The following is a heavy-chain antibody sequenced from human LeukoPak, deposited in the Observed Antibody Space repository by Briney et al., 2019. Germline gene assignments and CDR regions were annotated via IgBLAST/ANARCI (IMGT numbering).Heavy chain of an antibody. V-gene: IGHV3-33*01. CDR2: IWYDGSNK. CDR3: ARAPSGSSSWYVPPDYYYGMDV. CDR1: GFTFSSYG. D-gene: IGHD6-13*01. Sequence: PGGSLRLSCAASGFTFSSYGMHWVRQAPGKGLEWVAVIWYDGSNKYYADSVKGRFTISRDNSKNTLYLQMNSLRAEDTAVYYCARAPSGSSSWYVPPDYYYGMDVWGQGTTVTVSS. J-gene: IGHJ6*02.